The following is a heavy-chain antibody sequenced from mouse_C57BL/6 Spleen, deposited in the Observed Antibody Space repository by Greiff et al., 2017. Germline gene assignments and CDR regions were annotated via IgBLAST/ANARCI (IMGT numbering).Heavy chain of an antibody. J-gene: IGHJ2*01. V-gene: IGHV1-62-2*01. CDR2: FYPGSGSI. D-gene: IGHD2-3*01. Sequence: QVQLQQSGAELVKPWASVKLSCKASGYTFTEYTIHWVKQRSGQGLEWIGWFYPGSGSIKYNEKFKDKATLTADKSSSTVYMELSRLTSEDSAVYFCARHERDDGYYLYYFDYWGQGTTLTVSS. CDR1: GYTFTEYT. CDR3: ARHERDDGYYLYYFDY.